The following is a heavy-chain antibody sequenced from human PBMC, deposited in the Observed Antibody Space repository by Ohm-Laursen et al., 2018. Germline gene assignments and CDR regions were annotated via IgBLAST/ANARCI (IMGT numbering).Heavy chain of an antibody. V-gene: IGHV1-8*02. CDR1: GYTFTDYY. J-gene: IGHJ1*01. Sequence: ASVKASCKASGYTFTDYYMHWVRQAPGQGLEWMGWMNPNSGNTGYAQKFQGRVTMTRNTSISTAYMELSSLRSEDTAVYYCARGGGYSGYDLKHWGQGTLVTVSS. D-gene: IGHD5-12*01. CDR2: MNPNSGNT. CDR3: ARGGGYSGYDLKH.